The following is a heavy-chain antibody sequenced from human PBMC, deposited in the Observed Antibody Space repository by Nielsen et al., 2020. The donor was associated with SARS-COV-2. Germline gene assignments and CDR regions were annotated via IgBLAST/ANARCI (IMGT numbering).Heavy chain of an antibody. CDR3: ARGSSGWYFFDY. V-gene: IGHV1-18*04. CDR1: GYTFTGYY. CDR2: ISTYNGNA. Sequence: ASVKVSCKASGYTFTGYYMHWVRQAPGQGLEWMGWISTYNGNADYAQKLQGRVTVTTDTSTTTAYMELRSLRSDDTAVYYCARGSSGWYFFDYWGQGTLVTVSS. D-gene: IGHD6-19*01. J-gene: IGHJ4*02.